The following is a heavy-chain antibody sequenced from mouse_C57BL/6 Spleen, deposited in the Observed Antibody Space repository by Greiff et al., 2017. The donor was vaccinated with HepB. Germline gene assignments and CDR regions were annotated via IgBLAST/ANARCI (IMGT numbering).Heavy chain of an antibody. CDR1: GYAFTNYL. CDR2: INPGSGGT. CDR3: ARWDYGGAMDY. J-gene: IGHJ4*01. Sequence: QVQLQQSGAELVRPVTSVKVSCKASGYAFTNYLIEWVKQRPGQGLEWIGVINPGSGGTNYNEKFKGKATLTADKSSSTAYMQLSSLTSEDSAVYFCARWDYGGAMDYWGQGTSVTVSS. D-gene: IGHD1-1*01. V-gene: IGHV1-54*01.